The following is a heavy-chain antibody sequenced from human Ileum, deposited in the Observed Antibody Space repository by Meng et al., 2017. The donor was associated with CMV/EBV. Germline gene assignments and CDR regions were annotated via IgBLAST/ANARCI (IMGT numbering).Heavy chain of an antibody. CDR1: GLTFSTFW. V-gene: IGHV3-7*01. CDR3: ATTSGSSY. D-gene: IGHD6-6*01. Sequence: GESLKISCASSGLTFSTFWMSWFRQAPGKGLEGVAHIKQDGSEKYYVDSVKGRFTISRDNTENSLFLQMNTLRAEDTAVYYCATTSGSSYWGQGALVTVSS. CDR2: IKQDGSEK. J-gene: IGHJ4*02.